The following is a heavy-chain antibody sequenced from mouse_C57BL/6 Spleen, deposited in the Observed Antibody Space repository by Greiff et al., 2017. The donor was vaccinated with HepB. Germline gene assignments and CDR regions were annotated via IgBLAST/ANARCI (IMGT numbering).Heavy chain of an antibody. CDR2: IYPGDGDT. D-gene: IGHD3-2*02. V-gene: IGHV1-82*01. Sequence: VKLMESGPELVKPGASVKISCKASGYAFSSSWMNWVKQRPGKGLEWIGRIYPGDGDTNYNGKFKGKATLTADKSSSTAYMQLSSLTSEDSAVYFGAKTAQAGAWFAYWGQGTLVTVSA. J-gene: IGHJ3*01. CDR1: GYAFSSSW. CDR3: AKTAQAGAWFAY.